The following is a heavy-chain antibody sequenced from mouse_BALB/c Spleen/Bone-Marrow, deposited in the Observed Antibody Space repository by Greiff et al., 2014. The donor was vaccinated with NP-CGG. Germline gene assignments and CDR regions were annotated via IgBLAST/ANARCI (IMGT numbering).Heavy chain of an antibody. CDR3: ARYYYVSSYFDY. D-gene: IGHD1-1*01. V-gene: IGHV14-3*02. J-gene: IGHJ2*01. CDR2: IDPANGNT. CDR1: GFNIKDTY. Sequence: VQLQQSGAELVKPGASVKLSCTASGFNIKDTYMHWVKQRPEQGLEWIGRIDPANGNTKYDPKFQGKATITADTSSNTAYLQRSSLTSEDTAVYYCARYYYVSSYFDYWGQGTTLTVSS.